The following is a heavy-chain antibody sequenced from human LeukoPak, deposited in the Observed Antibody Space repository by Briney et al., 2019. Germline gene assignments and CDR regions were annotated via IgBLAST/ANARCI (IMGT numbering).Heavy chain of an antibody. J-gene: IGHJ5*02. V-gene: IGHV4-59*08. D-gene: IGHD3-3*01. Sequence: SETLSLTCTVSGGSISSDYWSWIRQPPGKGLEWIGYVYYSGISNYNPSLKSRVTISVGTSKNHFSLKLTSVTAADTAVYYCARLLGWSGPINWFDPWGRGTLVTVSS. CDR2: VYYSGIS. CDR3: ARLLGWSGPINWFDP. CDR1: GGSISSDY.